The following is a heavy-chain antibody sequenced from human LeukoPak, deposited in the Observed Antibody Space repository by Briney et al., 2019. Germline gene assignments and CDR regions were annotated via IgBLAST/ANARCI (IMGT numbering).Heavy chain of an antibody. CDR2: ISAYNGNT. J-gene: IGHJ5*02. V-gene: IGHV1-18*01. CDR3: ARVRGIAARPDYNWFDP. Sequence: ASVKVSCTASGYTFTSYGISWVRQAPGQGLEWMGWISAYNGNTKYAQMLQGRVTMTTDTSTSTAYMELRSLRSDDTAVYYCARVRGIAARPDYNWFDPWGQGTLVTVSS. CDR1: GYTFTSYG. D-gene: IGHD6-6*01.